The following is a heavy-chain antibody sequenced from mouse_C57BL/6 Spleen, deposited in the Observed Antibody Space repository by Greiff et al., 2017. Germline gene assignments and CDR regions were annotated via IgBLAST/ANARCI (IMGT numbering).Heavy chain of an antibody. Sequence: VQLQQSGAELVRPGTSVKVSCKASGYAFTNYLIEWVKQRPGQGLEGIGVINPGSGGTNYNEKFKGKATLTADKSSSTAYMQLSSLTSEDSAVYFCARDYYGSSYAMDYWGQGTSVTVSS. D-gene: IGHD1-1*01. V-gene: IGHV1-54*01. CDR3: ARDYYGSSYAMDY. CDR2: INPGSGGT. CDR1: GYAFTNYL. J-gene: IGHJ4*01.